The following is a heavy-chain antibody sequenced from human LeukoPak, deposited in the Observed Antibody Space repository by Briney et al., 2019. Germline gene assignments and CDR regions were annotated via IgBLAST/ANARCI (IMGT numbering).Heavy chain of an antibody. CDR3: AGRGYSSSWTLYYYYGMDV. CDR2: ISSTSAYI. V-gene: IGHV3-21*01. D-gene: IGHD6-13*01. CDR1: GFTFSSYS. Sequence: GGSLRLSCAASGFTFSSYSMNWVRQAPGKGLEWVSSISSTSAYIYYADSVKGRFAISRDNAKNSLYLQMNSLRAEDTAVYYCAGRGYSSSWTLYYYYGMDVWGQGTTVTVSS. J-gene: IGHJ6*02.